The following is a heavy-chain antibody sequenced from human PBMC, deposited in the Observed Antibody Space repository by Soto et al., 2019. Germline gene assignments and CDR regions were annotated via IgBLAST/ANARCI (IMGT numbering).Heavy chain of an antibody. CDR3: FFQAEDGIRDVRSVSAFLLNRSSDL. J-gene: IGHJ2*01. D-gene: IGHD3-10*02. Sequence: KELEWIGYIYYSGSTNYNPSLKRRVTRSVDTYKNQFSLKLSSVTAADTAVYYFFFQAEDGIRDVRSVSAFLLNRSSDL. CDR2: IYYSGST. V-gene: IGHV4-59*08.